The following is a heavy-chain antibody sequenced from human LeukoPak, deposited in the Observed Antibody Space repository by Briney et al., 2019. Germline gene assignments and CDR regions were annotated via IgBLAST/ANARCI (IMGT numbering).Heavy chain of an antibody. CDR1: GGSISSSSYY. CDR2: IYYSGST. J-gene: IGHJ6*02. Sequence: SETLSLTCTVSGGSISSSSYYWGWIRQPPGKGLEWIGSIYYSGSTYYNPSLKSRVIISVDTSKNQFSLKLSSVTAADTAVYYCASPYYYGMDVWGQGTTVTVSS. V-gene: IGHV4-39*01. CDR3: ASPYYYGMDV.